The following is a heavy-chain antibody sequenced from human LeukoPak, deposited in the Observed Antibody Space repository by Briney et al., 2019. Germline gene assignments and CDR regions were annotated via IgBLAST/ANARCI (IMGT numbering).Heavy chain of an antibody. CDR3: ASRAMYSGSYFDY. Sequence: SETLSLTCTVSGGSISSYYWSWIRQPPWKGLEWIGYIYYSGSTNYNPSLKSRVTISVDTSKNQFSLKLSSVTAADTAVYYCASRAMYSGSYFDYWGQGTLVTVSS. J-gene: IGHJ4*02. CDR1: GGSISSYY. D-gene: IGHD1-26*01. V-gene: IGHV4-59*01. CDR2: IYYSGST.